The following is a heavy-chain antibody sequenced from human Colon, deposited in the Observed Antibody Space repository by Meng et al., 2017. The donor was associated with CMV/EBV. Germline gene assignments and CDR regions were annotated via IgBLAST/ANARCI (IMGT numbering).Heavy chain of an antibody. D-gene: IGHD3-22*01. V-gene: IGHV4-38-2*02. CDR2: IYRDGAT. Sequence: SETLSLTCTVSNYSISSGSYWGWIRQPPGKGLEWIGSIYRDGATNYRPSLKSRVTISVDTSKNQFSLRLSSVTAADTAVYYCARDGHYFDSSGPFDPWGQGTLVT. J-gene: IGHJ5*02. CDR1: NYSISSGSY. CDR3: ARDGHYFDSSGPFDP.